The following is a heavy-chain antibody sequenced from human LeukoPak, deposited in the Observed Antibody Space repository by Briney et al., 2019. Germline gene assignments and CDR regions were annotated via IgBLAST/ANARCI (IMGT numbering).Heavy chain of an antibody. CDR1: GFTFSSYW. CDR2: INSDGSST. CDR3: ARVTLDYYDSSATDY. V-gene: IGHV3-74*01. J-gene: IGHJ4*02. D-gene: IGHD3-22*01. Sequence: GGSLRPSCAASGFTFSSYWMHWVRQAPGKGLVWVSRINSDGSSTSYADSVKGRFTISRDNAKNTLYLQMNSLRAEDTAVYYCARVTLDYYDSSATDYWGQGTLVTVSS.